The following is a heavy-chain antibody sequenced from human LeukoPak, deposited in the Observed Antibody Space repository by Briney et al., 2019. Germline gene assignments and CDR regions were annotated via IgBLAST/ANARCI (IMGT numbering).Heavy chain of an antibody. V-gene: IGHV3-11*06. CDR1: GFTFSDYY. CDR2: ISSSSSYT. J-gene: IGHJ4*02. Sequence: PGGSLRLSCAASGFTFSDYYMSWIRQAPGKGLEWVSYISSSSSYTNYADSVKGRFTISRDNSKNTLYLQMNSLRAEDTAVYYCARAVYYYDSSGYYLGYWGQGTLVTVSS. CDR3: ARAVYYYDSSGYYLGY. D-gene: IGHD3-22*01.